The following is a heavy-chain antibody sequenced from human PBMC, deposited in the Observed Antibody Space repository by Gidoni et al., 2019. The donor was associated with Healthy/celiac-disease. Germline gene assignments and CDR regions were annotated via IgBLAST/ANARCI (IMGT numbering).Heavy chain of an antibody. V-gene: IGHV3-11*05. Sequence: QVQLVEAGGGLVKPGGSLRPSCAASGFTFSDYYMSWIRQAPGKGLEWVSYISSSSSYTNYADSVKGRFTISRDNAKNSLYLQMNSLRAEDTAVYYCARGLGRNAFDIWGQGTMVTVSS. CDR2: ISSSSSYT. D-gene: IGHD7-27*01. CDR3: ARGLGRNAFDI. CDR1: GFTFSDYY. J-gene: IGHJ3*02.